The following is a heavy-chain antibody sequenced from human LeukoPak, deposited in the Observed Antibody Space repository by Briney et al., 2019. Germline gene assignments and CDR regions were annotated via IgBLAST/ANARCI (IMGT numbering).Heavy chain of an antibody. CDR1: GFTFSRYW. CDR2: IKQDGSEK. CDR3: AKSGPRYFDCPDY. D-gene: IGHD3-9*01. J-gene: IGHJ4*02. Sequence: PGGSLRLSCAASGFTFSRYWMSWVRQAPGKGLEWVATIKQDGSEKYYVDSVKGRFTISRDNAKNSLSLQMNSLRAEDTAVYYCAKSGPRYFDCPDYWGQGALVTVSS. V-gene: IGHV3-7*05.